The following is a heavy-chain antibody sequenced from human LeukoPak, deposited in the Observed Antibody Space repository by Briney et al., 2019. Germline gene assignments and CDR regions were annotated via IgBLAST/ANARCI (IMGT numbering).Heavy chain of an antibody. CDR1: GGSISSYY. V-gene: IGHV4-59*01. CDR3: ARAVRVGASNWFDP. D-gene: IGHD1-26*01. J-gene: IGHJ5*02. Sequence: SETLSLTCTVSGGSISSYYWSWIRQPPGKGLEWIGYIYYSGSTNYNPSLKSRVTIPVDTSKNQFSLKLSSVTAADTAVYYCARAVRVGASNWFDPWGQGTLVTVSS. CDR2: IYYSGST.